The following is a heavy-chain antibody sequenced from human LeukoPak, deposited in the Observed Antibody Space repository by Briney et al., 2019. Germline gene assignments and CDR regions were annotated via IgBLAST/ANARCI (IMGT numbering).Heavy chain of an antibody. D-gene: IGHD3-22*01. V-gene: IGHV4-39*07. CDR3: VTYYFDSSGPKKNY. J-gene: IGHJ4*02. CDR1: GDSISSTTYN. Sequence: SETLSLTCTVSGDSISSTTYNWGWLRQPPGKGLEWIGEINHSGSTNYNPSLKSRVTISVDTSKKQFSLKLSSVTAADTAVYYCVTYYFDSSGPKKNYWGQGTLVTVSS. CDR2: INHSGST.